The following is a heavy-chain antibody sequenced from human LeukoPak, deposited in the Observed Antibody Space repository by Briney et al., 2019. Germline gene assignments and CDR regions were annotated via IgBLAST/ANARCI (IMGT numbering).Heavy chain of an antibody. D-gene: IGHD6-19*01. CDR2: IYYSGST. Sequence: SETLSLTCTVSGGSISSYYWSWIRQPPGKGLEWIGYIYYSGSTNYNPSLKSRVTISVDTSKNRFSLKLSSVTAADTAVYYCATSSIAVAGTTYYFDYWGRGTLVTVSS. CDR1: GGSISSYY. V-gene: IGHV4-59*01. CDR3: ATSSIAVAGTTYYFDY. J-gene: IGHJ4*02.